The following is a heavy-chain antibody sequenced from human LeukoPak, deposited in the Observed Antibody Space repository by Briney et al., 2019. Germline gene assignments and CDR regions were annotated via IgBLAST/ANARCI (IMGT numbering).Heavy chain of an antibody. J-gene: IGHJ3*02. CDR2: ISSNGGST. D-gene: IGHD3-3*01. CDR1: GFTFSSYA. Sequence: GGSLRLSXAASGFTFSSYAMHWVRQAPGKGVEYVSAISSNGGSTYYANSVKGRFTISRDNSKNTLYLQMGSLRAEDMAVYYCARNYDFWSGYSTDAFDIWGQGTMVTVSS. V-gene: IGHV3-64*01. CDR3: ARNYDFWSGYSTDAFDI.